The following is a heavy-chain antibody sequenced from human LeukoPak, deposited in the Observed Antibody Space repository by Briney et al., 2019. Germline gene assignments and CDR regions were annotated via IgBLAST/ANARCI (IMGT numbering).Heavy chain of an antibody. D-gene: IGHD6-13*01. CDR3: ARESGLSSSWYRY. Sequence: SETLSLTCAVYGGSFSGYYWSWIRQPPGKGLEWIGEINHSGGTNYNPSLKSRVTISVDTSKNQFSLKLSSVTAADTAVYYCARESGLSSSWYRYWGQGTLVTVSS. CDR2: INHSGGT. V-gene: IGHV4-34*01. J-gene: IGHJ4*02. CDR1: GGSFSGYY.